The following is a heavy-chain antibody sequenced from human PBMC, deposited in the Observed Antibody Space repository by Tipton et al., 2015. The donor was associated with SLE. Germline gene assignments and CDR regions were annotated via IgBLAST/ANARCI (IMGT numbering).Heavy chain of an antibody. CDR1: GGSISSSSYY. Sequence: TLSLTCTVSGGSISSSSYYWGWIRQSPGKGLEWIGSIYYSGSTYYNPSLKSRVTISVDTSKNQFSLKLSSVTAADTAVYYCARHDPEGSGYYYYMDVWGKGTTVTVSS. D-gene: IGHD3-10*01. V-gene: IGHV4-39*01. J-gene: IGHJ6*03. CDR3: ARHDPEGSGYYYYMDV. CDR2: IYYSGST.